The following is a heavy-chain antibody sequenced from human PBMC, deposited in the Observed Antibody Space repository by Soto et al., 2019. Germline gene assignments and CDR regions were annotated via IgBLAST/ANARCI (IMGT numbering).Heavy chain of an antibody. CDR2: IDQDGSAK. CDR3: AREYSGYETPRENDY. Sequence: PGGSLRLSCAASTFTFSNYWMSWVRQAPGKRLEWVANIDQDGSAKYYVDSVKGRFTISRDNAKNLLYLQMSSLRVEDTAVYYCAREYSGYETPRENDYWGQGTLVTVSS. J-gene: IGHJ4*02. V-gene: IGHV3-7*05. CDR1: TFTFSNYW. D-gene: IGHD5-12*01.